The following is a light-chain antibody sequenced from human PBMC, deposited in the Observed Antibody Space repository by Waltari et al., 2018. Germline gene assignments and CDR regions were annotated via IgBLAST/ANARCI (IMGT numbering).Light chain of an antibody. V-gene: IGKV1-39*01. CDR1: QSISSY. Sequence: DIQMTQSPSSLSASVGDRVTITCRESQSISSYLNWYQQKPGKAPKLLIYAASSLQSGVPSRFSGSGSGTDFTLTISSLQPEDFATYYCQQSYSTLYTFGQGTKLEI. J-gene: IGKJ2*01. CDR2: AAS. CDR3: QQSYSTLYT.